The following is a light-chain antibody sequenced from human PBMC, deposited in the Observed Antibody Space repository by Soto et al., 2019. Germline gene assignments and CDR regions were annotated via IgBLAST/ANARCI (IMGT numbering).Light chain of an antibody. J-gene: IGLJ3*02. Sequence: QSALTQPASVSGSPGQSITIACTGTHRDVGSYNLVSWYQQRPGEAPKLIISEVRNRPSGISYSFTGSKSGNTASLTISGLQAEDEAAYYCSSYTTPSILVFGGGTKLTVL. CDR2: EVR. CDR3: SSYTTPSILV. V-gene: IGLV2-14*01. CDR1: HRDVGSYNL.